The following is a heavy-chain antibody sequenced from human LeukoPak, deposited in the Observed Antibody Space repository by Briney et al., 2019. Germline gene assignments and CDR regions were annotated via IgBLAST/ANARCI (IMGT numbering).Heavy chain of an antibody. CDR2: INPNSGGT. J-gene: IGHJ4*02. Sequence: GASVKVSCKASGYTFTGYYMHWVRQAPGQGLEWMGWINPNSGGTNYAQKFQGRVTMTRDTSTSTVYMELSSLRSEDTAVYYCARDEDFWSGYLDYWGQGTLVTVSS. D-gene: IGHD3-3*01. CDR1: GYTFTGYY. V-gene: IGHV1-2*02. CDR3: ARDEDFWSGYLDY.